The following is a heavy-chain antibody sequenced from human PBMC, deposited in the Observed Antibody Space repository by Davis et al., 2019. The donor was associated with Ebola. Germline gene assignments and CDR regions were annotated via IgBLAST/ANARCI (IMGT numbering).Heavy chain of an antibody. D-gene: IGHD5-18*01. CDR1: GDSVSSNSAA. CDR3: ARDLHDGIQLWLHYGMDV. Sequence: HSQTLSLTCAISGDSVSSNSAAWNWIRQSPSRGLEWLGRTYYRSKWYNDYAVSVKSRITINPDTSKNQFSLQLNSVTPEDTAVYYCARDLHDGIQLWLHYGMDVWGQGTTVTVSS. J-gene: IGHJ6*02. CDR2: TYYRSKWYN. V-gene: IGHV6-1*01.